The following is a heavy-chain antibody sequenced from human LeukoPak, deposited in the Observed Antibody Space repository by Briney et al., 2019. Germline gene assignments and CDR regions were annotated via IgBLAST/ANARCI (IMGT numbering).Heavy chain of an antibody. CDR1: GFTFSSYA. CDR2: ISGSGGST. D-gene: IGHD3-22*01. V-gene: IGHV3-23*01. CDR3: AKDPYYYDSSGYYNY. Sequence: GGSLRLSCAASGFTFSSYAMSWVRQAPGKGLEWVSAISGSGGSTYYADSVKGRFTISRDNSKNTLYLQVNSLRAEDTAVYYCAKDPYYYDSSGYYNYWGQGTLVTVSS. J-gene: IGHJ4*02.